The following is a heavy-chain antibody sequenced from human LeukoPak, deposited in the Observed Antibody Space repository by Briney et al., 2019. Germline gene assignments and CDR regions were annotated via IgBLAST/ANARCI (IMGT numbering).Heavy chain of an antibody. CDR3: ARDDHCSDSSCYPNLNWFDP. CDR1: GYTFTGYY. CDR2: INPNSGGS. D-gene: IGHD2-15*01. V-gene: IGHV1-2*02. J-gene: IGHJ5*02. Sequence: ASVKVSCKASGYTFTGYYMHWVRQAPGQGLEWMGWINPNSGGSNYAHKFQGRVTMTRDTSISTAYMELNSLRSDDTAVYYCARDDHCSDSSCYPNLNWFDPWGQGTLVTVSS.